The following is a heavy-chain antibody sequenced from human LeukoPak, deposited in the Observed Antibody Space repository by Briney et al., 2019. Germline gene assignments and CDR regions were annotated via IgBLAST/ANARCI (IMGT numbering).Heavy chain of an antibody. J-gene: IGHJ4*02. D-gene: IGHD5-12*01. CDR3: TTDLRLH. Sequence: GGSLRLSCEASGFNFNHYGMSWVRQAPGKGLEWVSAISGSGGSTYYADSVKGRFTISRDNSKNTLYLQMNSLKTEDTAVYYSTTDLRLHWGQGTLVTVSS. V-gene: IGHV3-23*01. CDR1: GFNFNHYG. CDR2: ISGSGGST.